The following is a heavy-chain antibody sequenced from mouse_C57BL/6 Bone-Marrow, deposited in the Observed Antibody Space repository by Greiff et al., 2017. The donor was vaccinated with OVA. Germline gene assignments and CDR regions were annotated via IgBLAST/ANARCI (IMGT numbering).Heavy chain of an antibody. CDR2: ISSGGSYT. CDR1: GFTFSSYG. V-gene: IGHV5-6*01. Sequence: EVQLVESGGDLVKPGGSLKLSCAASGFTFSSYGMSWVRQTPDKRLEWVATISSGGSYTYYPDSVKGRFTISRDNAKNTLYLQMSSLKSEDTAMYYCARHVRFAYWGQGTLVTVSA. CDR3: ARHVRFAY. J-gene: IGHJ3*01.